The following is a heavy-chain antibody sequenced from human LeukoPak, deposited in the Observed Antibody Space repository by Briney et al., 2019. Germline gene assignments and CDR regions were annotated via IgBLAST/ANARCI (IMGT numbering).Heavy chain of an antibody. Sequence: PSETLSLTCTVSGGSISSYYWSWIRQPPGKGLEWIGYIYYSGSTNYNPSLKSRVIISVDTSKNQFSLKLTSVTAADTAAYYCARVAAGIGFFQHWGQGTLVTVSS. CDR3: ARVAAGIGFFQH. CDR1: GGSISSYY. CDR2: IYYSGST. V-gene: IGHV4-59*08. J-gene: IGHJ1*01. D-gene: IGHD6-13*01.